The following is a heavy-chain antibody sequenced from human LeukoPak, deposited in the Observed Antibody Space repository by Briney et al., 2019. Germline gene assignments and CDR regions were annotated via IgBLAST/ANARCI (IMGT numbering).Heavy chain of an antibody. D-gene: IGHD2-15*01. CDR3: ARLGYCSGGSCYTFDY. CDR2: ISYGGSNK. J-gene: IGHJ4*02. Sequence: GGSLRLSCAASGFTFSRYAMHWVRQAPGKGLEWLAFISYGGSNKYYADSVKGRFTISRDNSKNTLYLQMNSLRAEDTAVYYCARLGYCSGGSCYTFDYWGQGTLVTVSS. V-gene: IGHV3-30*04. CDR1: GFTFSRYA.